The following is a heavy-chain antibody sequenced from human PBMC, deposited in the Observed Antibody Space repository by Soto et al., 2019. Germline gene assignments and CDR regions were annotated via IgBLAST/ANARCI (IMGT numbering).Heavy chain of an antibody. V-gene: IGHV1-69*13. Sequence: TVKVSCKASGGTFSSYAISWVRQAPGQGLEWMGGIIPIVGTANYAQKFQGRVTITADESTSTAYMELSSLRSEDTAVYYCARSIVFFITSLAVRAIDIWGQGTMVTVSS. CDR1: GGTFSSYA. J-gene: IGHJ3*02. CDR3: ARSIVFFITSLAVRAIDI. D-gene: IGHD3-22*01. CDR2: IIPIVGTA.